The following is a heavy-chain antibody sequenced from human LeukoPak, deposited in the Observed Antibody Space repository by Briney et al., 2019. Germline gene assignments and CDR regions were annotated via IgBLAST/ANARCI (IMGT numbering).Heavy chain of an antibody. CDR2: IKNDGSET. D-gene: IGHD6-19*01. CDR3: VKNDGWFHLAQ. V-gene: IGHV3-7*03. J-gene: IGHJ4*02. Sequence: GGSLRLSCAVSGFNFRDHWMDWVRQAPGKGLEWVGHIKNDGSETYYLDSLKGRFSISRDNTNNALYLQMYSLRVEDTAVYYCVKNDGWFHLAQWGQGTLVTVSS. CDR1: GFNFRDHW.